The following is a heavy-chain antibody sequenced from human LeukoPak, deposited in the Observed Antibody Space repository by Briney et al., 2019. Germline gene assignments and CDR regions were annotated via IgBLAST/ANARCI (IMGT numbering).Heavy chain of an antibody. CDR3: ARHATHPYYYDSSGLY. D-gene: IGHD3-22*01. CDR1: GFTFDDYG. CDR2: INWNGGST. V-gene: IGHV3-20*01. J-gene: IGHJ4*02. Sequence: GGSLRLSCAASGFTFDDYGMSWVRQAPGKGLEWVSGINWNGGSTGYADSVKGRFTISRDNAKNSLYLQMNSLRTEDTALYHCARHATHPYYYDSSGLYWGQGTLVTVSS.